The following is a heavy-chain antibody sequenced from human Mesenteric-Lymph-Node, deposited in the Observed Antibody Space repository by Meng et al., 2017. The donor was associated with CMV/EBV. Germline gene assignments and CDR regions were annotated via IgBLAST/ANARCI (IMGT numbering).Heavy chain of an antibody. CDR3: ARKGIAAAGPRDPYYYYYGMDV. CDR1: GFTFSSYA. D-gene: IGHD6-13*01. Sequence: GESLKISCAASGFTFSSYAMSWVRQAPGKGLEWVSTISGGGGSTNYADSVKGRFTISRDNSKNTLYLQMNSLRAEDTAVYYCARKGIAAAGPRDPYYYYYGMDVWGQGTTVTVSS. CDR2: ISGGGGST. V-gene: IGHV3-23*01. J-gene: IGHJ6*02.